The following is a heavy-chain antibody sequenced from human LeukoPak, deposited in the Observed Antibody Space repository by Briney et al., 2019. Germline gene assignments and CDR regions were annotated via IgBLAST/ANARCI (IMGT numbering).Heavy chain of an antibody. J-gene: IGHJ4*02. D-gene: IGHD6-13*01. Sequence: SETLSLTCTVSGGSISSYYWSWIRQPPGKGLEWIGYIYYSGSTNYNPSLKSRVTISVDTSKNQFSLKLSSVTAADTAVYYCARGQKAAAGTNDYWGQGTLVTVSS. CDR1: GGSISSYY. CDR3: ARGQKAAAGTNDY. CDR2: IYYSGST. V-gene: IGHV4-59*01.